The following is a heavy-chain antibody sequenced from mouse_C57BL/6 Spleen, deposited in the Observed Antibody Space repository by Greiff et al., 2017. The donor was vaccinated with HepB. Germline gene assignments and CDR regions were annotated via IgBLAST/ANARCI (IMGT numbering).Heavy chain of an antibody. CDR1: GYAFSSSW. Sequence: QVQLQQSGPELVKPGASVKISCKASGYAFSSSWMNWVKQRPGKGLEWIGRIYPGDGDTNYNGKFKGKATLTADKSSSTAYMQLSSLTSEDSAVYFCARSGLITTVYFDYWGQGTTLTVSS. D-gene: IGHD1-1*01. J-gene: IGHJ2*01. V-gene: IGHV1-82*01. CDR2: IYPGDGDT. CDR3: ARSGLITTVYFDY.